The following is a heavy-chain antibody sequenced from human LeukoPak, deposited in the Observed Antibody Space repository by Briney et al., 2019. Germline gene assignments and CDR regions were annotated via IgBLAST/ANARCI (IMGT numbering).Heavy chain of an antibody. J-gene: IGHJ3*01. Sequence: SETLSLTCTVSGDSIRSYYWSRIRQPPGKGLEWIGNIHYSGSTKYNSSLKSRVTISVDTSNNQFSLRVTSLTAADTAVYYCARLGALHDAFDVWGQGTLVTVSS. V-gene: IGHV4-59*12. CDR1: GDSIRSYY. CDR3: ARLGALHDAFDV. CDR2: IHYSGST. D-gene: IGHD3-16*01.